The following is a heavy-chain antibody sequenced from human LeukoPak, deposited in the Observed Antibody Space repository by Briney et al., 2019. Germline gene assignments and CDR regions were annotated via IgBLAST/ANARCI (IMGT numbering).Heavy chain of an antibody. Sequence: GASVKVSCKVSGYTLTELSMHWVRQAPGKGLEWMGGFDPEDGETIYAQKFQGRVTMTEDTSTDTAYMELSSLRSEDTAVYYCATGPYGQWLVPWFDPWGQGTLVTVSS. V-gene: IGHV1-24*01. CDR1: GYTLTELS. D-gene: IGHD6-19*01. CDR3: ATGPYGQWLVPWFDP. J-gene: IGHJ5*02. CDR2: FDPEDGET.